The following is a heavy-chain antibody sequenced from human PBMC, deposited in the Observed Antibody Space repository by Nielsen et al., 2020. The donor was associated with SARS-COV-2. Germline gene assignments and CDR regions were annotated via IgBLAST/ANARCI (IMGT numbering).Heavy chain of an antibody. D-gene: IGHD1-26*01. CDR1: GFTFSDYY. Sequence: GESLKISCAASGFTFSDYYMSWIRQAPGKGLEWVSVIYSGGSTYYADSVKGRFTISRHNSKNTLYLQMNSLRAEDTAVYYCASNLGGYYYMDVWGKGTTVTVSS. V-gene: IGHV3-53*04. J-gene: IGHJ6*03. CDR3: ASNLGGYYYMDV. CDR2: IYSGGST.